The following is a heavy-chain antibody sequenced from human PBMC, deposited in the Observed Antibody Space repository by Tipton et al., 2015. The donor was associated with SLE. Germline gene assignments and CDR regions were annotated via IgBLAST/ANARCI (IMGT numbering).Heavy chain of an antibody. CDR1: GFTFDRYA. Sequence: GSLRLSFAGSGFTFDRYAITWVRQAPGMGLEWVSTISGNAETTFYADSVRGRFTISRDNSKNTLYLQMNSLRAEDTAVYYCAKNSYYDGTGYYYVFDYWGQGTLVTVSS. J-gene: IGHJ4*02. D-gene: IGHD3-22*01. V-gene: IGHV3-23*01. CDR2: ISGNAETT. CDR3: AKNSYYDGTGYYYVFDY.